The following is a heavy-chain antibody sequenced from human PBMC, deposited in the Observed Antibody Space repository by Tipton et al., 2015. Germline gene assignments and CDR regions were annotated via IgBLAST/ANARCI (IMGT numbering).Heavy chain of an antibody. CDR1: GGSFYTYY. CDR3: ARGGSPIIEMAYHHYGLDV. J-gene: IGHJ6*02. Sequence: LTCSLSGGSFYTYYGTWIRQPPGQGLEWIGEIYHSGTTNYNPSLRGRFTISLRTSKNQLSLKVDSVTAADTAIYYCARGGSPIIEMAYHHYGLDVWGQGTTVTVSS. D-gene: IGHD5-24*01. V-gene: IGHV4-34*01. CDR2: IYHSGTT.